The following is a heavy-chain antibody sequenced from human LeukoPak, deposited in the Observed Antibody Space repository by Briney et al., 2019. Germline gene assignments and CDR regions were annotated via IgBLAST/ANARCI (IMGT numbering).Heavy chain of an antibody. CDR3: ARGGGSPEF. CDR2: IYYSEST. J-gene: IGHJ4*02. CDR1: GGSISSYY. Sequence: SETLSLTCSVSGGSISSYYWSWIRQPPGKGLEWIGYIYYSESTKYNPSLESRVTISVDTSKSQFSLKLSSVTTADTAVYYCARGGGSPEFWGQGTQVTVSS. V-gene: IGHV4-59*01. D-gene: IGHD1-26*01.